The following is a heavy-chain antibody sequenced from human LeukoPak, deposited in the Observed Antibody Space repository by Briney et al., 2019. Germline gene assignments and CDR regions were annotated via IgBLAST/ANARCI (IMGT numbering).Heavy chain of an antibody. CDR2: ISSSSSYI. J-gene: IGHJ4*02. CDR1: GFTFSSYS. V-gene: IGHV3-21*01. CDR3: ARYSQMDYFDH. D-gene: IGHD2-21*01. Sequence: PGGSLRLSCAASGFTFSSYSMNWVRQAPGKGLEWVSSISSSSSYIYYADSVKGRFTISRDNAKNSLYPQMNSLRAEDTAVYYCARYSQMDYFDHWGQGTLVTVSS.